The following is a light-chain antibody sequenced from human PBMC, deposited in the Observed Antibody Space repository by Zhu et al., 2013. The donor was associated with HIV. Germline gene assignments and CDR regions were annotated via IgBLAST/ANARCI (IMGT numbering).Light chain of an antibody. J-gene: IGKJ2*01. CDR2: GAS. Sequence: EIVLTQSPGTLSLSPGERATLSCRASQSVRSTSLAWYQQKPGQSPRLLIYGASSRATGIPDRFSGSGSGTDFTLTISRLETEDFAVYSCQQYSISPYTFGQGTKLEIK. CDR3: QQYSISPYT. CDR1: QSVRSTS. V-gene: IGKV3-20*01.